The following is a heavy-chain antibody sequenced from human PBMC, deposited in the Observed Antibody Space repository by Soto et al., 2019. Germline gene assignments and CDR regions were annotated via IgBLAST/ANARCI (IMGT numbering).Heavy chain of an antibody. J-gene: IGHJ4*02. CDR3: AGADSIVATIDRIFY. D-gene: IGHD5-12*01. CDR2: IYYRGST. Sequence: QVQLQESGPGLVKPSETLSLTCTVSGGSVSSGSYYWSWIRQPPGKGLEWIGYIYYRGSTNYNPSLKSRVTISVDTSKNQFSLKLSSVTAADTAVYYCAGADSIVATIDRIFYWGQGTLVTVSS. V-gene: IGHV4-61*01. CDR1: GGSVSSGSYY.